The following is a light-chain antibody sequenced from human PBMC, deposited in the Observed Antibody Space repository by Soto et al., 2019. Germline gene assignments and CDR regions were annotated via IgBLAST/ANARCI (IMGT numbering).Light chain of an antibody. CDR1: GSNIGAGYD. Sequence: QSVLTQPPSVSGAPGQRVTISCTGSGSNIGAGYDVHWYQQLPGTAPKLLIYGNSNRPSGVPDRFTGSKSGTSASLAITGLQAEDEADYYCQSYDSSLSGPCVFGTGTKVTVL. V-gene: IGLV1-40*01. CDR2: GNS. J-gene: IGLJ1*01. CDR3: QSYDSSLSGPCV.